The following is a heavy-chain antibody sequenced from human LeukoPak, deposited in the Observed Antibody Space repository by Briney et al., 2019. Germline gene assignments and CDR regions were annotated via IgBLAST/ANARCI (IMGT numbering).Heavy chain of an antibody. D-gene: IGHD3-3*01. J-gene: IGHJ4*02. CDR1: GYTFTVYY. CDR2: INPNSGGT. V-gene: IGHV1-2*02. Sequence: GASVKVSCKASGYTFTVYYMHWVRQAPGQGLEWMGWINPNSGGTNYAQKFQGRVTMTRDTSISTAYMELSRLRAHDTAVYYCASGEGSKYYDFWSGSLDYWGQGTLVTVSS. CDR3: ASGEGSKYYDFWSGSLDY.